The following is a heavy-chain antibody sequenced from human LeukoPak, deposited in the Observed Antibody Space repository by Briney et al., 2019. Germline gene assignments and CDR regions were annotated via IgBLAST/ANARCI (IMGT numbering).Heavy chain of an antibody. CDR3: ARGTAIVTP. CDR2: IYSGGST. Sequence: PGGSLKPSCPPSGLTAIGNYISGVARAQGKGLEWVSVIYSGGSTYYADSVKGRFTISRDNSKNTLYLQMNGLRAEDTAVYYCARGTAIVTPWGQGTLVTVSS. J-gene: IGHJ5*02. CDR1: GLTAIGNY. V-gene: IGHV3-53*01. D-gene: IGHD5-18*01.